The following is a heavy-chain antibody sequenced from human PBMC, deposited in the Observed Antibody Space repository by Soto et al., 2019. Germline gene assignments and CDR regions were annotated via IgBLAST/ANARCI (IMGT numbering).Heavy chain of an antibody. J-gene: IGHJ4*02. CDR2: IYYSGST. V-gene: IGHV4-59*01. CDR1: GGSISSYY. D-gene: IGHD4-17*01. Sequence: ASETLSLTCTVSGGSISSYYWSWIRQPPGKGLEWIGYIYYSGSTNYNPSLKSRVTISVDTSKNQFSLKLSSVTAADTAVYYCAREGFRWDYGDYGLDYWGQGTLVTVSS. CDR3: AREGFRWDYGDYGLDY.